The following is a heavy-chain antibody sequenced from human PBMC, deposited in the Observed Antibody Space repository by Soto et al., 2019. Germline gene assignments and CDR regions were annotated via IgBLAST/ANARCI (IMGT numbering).Heavy chain of an antibody. CDR2: ISSSSSYI. CDR1: GFTFSSYS. J-gene: IGHJ5*02. D-gene: IGHD6-13*01. CDR3: ARGEYSSSWLNWFDP. Sequence: GGSLRLSCAASGFTFSSYSMNWVRQAPGKGLEWVSSISSSSSYIYYADSVKGRFTISRDNAKNSLYLQMNSLRAEDTAVYYCARGEYSSSWLNWFDPWGQGTLVTVSS. V-gene: IGHV3-21*01.